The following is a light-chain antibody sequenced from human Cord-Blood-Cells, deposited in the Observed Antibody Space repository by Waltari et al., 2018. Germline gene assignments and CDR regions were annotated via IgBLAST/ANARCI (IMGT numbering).Light chain of an antibody. CDR2: DVS. J-gene: IGLJ3*02. CDR1: SSDVGGYNY. Sequence: QSALTQPASVSGSPGQSITISCTGTSSDVGGYNYVSWYQQHPGKAPKLMIYDVSSQPSGVSNRFSGSKSGNTASLTISWLQAEDEADSYCSSYTSSSTLVFGGGTKLTVL. CDR3: SSYTSSSTLV. V-gene: IGLV2-14*01.